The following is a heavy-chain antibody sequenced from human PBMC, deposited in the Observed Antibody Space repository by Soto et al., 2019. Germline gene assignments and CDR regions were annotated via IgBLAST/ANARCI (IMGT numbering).Heavy chain of an antibody. Sequence: GGSLRLSCAASVFTVSRYAMHWVRQAPGEGLEWVAVISRDGSSKYYGDSVKGRFTVSRDNSNNTLYLSMTSLRPDDTAVFYCARSRNGAVPDSINFWGQGTLVTVSS. D-gene: IGHD2-8*01. CDR1: VFTVSRYA. CDR2: ISRDGSSK. V-gene: IGHV3-30-3*01. J-gene: IGHJ4*02. CDR3: ARSRNGAVPDSINF.